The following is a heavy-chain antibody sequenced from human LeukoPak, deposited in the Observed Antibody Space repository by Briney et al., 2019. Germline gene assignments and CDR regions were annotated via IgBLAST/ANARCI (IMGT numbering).Heavy chain of an antibody. J-gene: IGHJ6*02. D-gene: IGHD2-15*01. Sequence: SETLSLTCAVFGGSFSGYYWSWIRQPPGKGLEWIGEINHSGSTNYNPSLKSRVTISVDTSKNQFSLKLSSVTAADTAVYYCAPLGYCSGGSCPSHYGMDVWGQGTTVTVSS. CDR2: INHSGST. V-gene: IGHV4-34*01. CDR3: APLGYCSGGSCPSHYGMDV. CDR1: GGSFSGYY.